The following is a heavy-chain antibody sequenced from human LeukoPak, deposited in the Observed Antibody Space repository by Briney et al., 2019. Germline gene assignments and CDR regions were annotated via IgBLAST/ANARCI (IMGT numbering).Heavy chain of an antibody. D-gene: IGHD6-19*01. Sequence: SETLSLPCAVYGGSFSGYYWSWIRQPPGKGLEWIGEINHSGSTNYNPSLKSRVTISVDTSKNQFSLKLSSVTAADTAVYYCARVWYSSGWYGVDYWGQGTLVTVSS. CDR2: INHSGST. J-gene: IGHJ4*02. V-gene: IGHV4-34*01. CDR3: ARVWYSSGWYGVDY. CDR1: GGSFSGYY.